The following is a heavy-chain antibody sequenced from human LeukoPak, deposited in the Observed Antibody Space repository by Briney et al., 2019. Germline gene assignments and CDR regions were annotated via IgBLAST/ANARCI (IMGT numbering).Heavy chain of an antibody. CDR3: ARGPSCSSTSCHHGATWFDP. V-gene: IGHV4-59*01. D-gene: IGHD2-2*01. CDR2: IYYSGST. Sequence: PSETLSLTCTVSGGSINSYYWSWIRQPPGKGLEWIGYIYYSGSTNYNPSLKSRVTISVDTSKNQFSLKLSSVTAADTAVYYCARGPSCSSTSCHHGATWFDPWGKGTLVTVSS. J-gene: IGHJ5*02. CDR1: GGSINSYY.